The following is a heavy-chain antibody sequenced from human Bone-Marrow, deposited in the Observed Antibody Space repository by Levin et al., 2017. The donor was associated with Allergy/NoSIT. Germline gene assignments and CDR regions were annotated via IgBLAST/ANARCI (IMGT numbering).Heavy chain of an antibody. Sequence: PGGSLRLSCTTSGFSFGDYAMSWVRQAPGKGLEWVGIIKSKTLGGATDYAASVKNRFTISRDDSKSVAYLQMNSLKTEDTAVYYCSRGEYRLVFLTFNYYGMDVWGRGTTVTVSS. J-gene: IGHJ6*04. CDR1: GFSFGDYA. V-gene: IGHV3-49*04. D-gene: IGHD6-19*01. CDR2: IKSKTLGGAT. CDR3: SRGEYRLVFLTFNYYGMDV.